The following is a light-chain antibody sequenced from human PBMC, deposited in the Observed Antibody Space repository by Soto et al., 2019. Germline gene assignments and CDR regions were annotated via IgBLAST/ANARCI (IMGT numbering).Light chain of an antibody. V-gene: IGKV3-20*01. CDR2: GAS. J-gene: IGKJ5*01. Sequence: EIVMTQSPGTLSLSPGERDTLSCRASQTVGTTYLAWYQHKPGQAPRLLIYGASSRATGIPDRFSGSGSGTDFTLTISRLEPEDFAVYYCQQCGSSPITFGQGTRLEIK. CDR1: QTVGTTY. CDR3: QQCGSSPIT.